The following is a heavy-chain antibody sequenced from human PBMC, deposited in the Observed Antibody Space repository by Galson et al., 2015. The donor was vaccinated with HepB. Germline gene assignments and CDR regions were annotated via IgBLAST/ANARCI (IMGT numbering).Heavy chain of an antibody. CDR3: ARDFKRWLQFPVTFDY. CDR1: GFTFSSYW. J-gene: IGHJ4*02. D-gene: IGHD5-24*01. Sequence: SLRLSCAASGFTFSSYWMSWVRQAPGKGLEWVANIKQDGSEKYYVDSVKGRFTISRDNAKNSLYLQMNSLRAEDTAVYYCARDFKRWLQFPVTFDYWGQGTLVTVSS. CDR2: IKQDGSEK. V-gene: IGHV3-7*01.